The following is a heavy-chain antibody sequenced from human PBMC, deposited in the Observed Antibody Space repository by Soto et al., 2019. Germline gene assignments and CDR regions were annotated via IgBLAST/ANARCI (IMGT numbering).Heavy chain of an antibody. CDR1: GDSVSSNSAA. V-gene: IGHV6-1*01. J-gene: IGHJ5*02. CDR3: ARGFCYSSSCWFDP. D-gene: IGHD6-13*01. Sequence: KQSQTLSLTCAISGDSVSSNSAAWNWIRQSPSRGLEWLGRTYYRSKWYNDYAVSVKSRITINPDTSKNQFSLQLNSVTPEDTAVYYCARGFCYSSSCWFDPWGQGTLVTVSS. CDR2: TYYRSKWYN.